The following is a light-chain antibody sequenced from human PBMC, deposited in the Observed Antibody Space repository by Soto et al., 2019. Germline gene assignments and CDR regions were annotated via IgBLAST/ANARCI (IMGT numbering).Light chain of an antibody. CDR2: DVS. J-gene: IGLJ1*01. CDR3: SSYTTSNTRQIV. V-gene: IGLV2-14*03. CDR1: SSDVGGYNY. Sequence: QSVLTQPASVSGSPGQSITISCTGTSSDVGGYNYVSWYQHHPGKAPKLIIYDVSNRPSGVSNPFSGSKSGNTASLTISGRQPEDEADDYCSSYTTSNTRQIVFGTGTKLTVL.